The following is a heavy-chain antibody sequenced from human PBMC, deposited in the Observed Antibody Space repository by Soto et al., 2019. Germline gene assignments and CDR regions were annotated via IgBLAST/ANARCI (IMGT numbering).Heavy chain of an antibody. CDR2: INSDGSST. CDR1: GFTFSSYW. CDR3: ARATYSSSSDY. Sequence: VGSLILSCAASGFTFSSYWMHWVRQAPGKGLVWVSRINSDGSSTFYADSVKGRFTISRDNAKNSLYLQMNSLRAEDTAVYYCARATYSSSSDYWGQGTLVTVSS. D-gene: IGHD6-6*01. J-gene: IGHJ4*02. V-gene: IGHV3-74*01.